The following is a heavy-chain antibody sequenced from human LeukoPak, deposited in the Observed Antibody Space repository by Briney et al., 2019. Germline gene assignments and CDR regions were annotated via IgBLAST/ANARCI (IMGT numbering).Heavy chain of an antibody. CDR2: ISPYDGNT. CDR3: VRVWPPNAVDRGMTYSYFNALDV. CDR1: NCTFASYG. J-gene: IGHJ6*02. D-gene: IGHD1-1*01. Sequence: ASVKVSCKASNCTFASYGLSWVRQAPGQGLQWVGWISPYDGNTDYAQRFQARVTMTIDRATRTVYMDLKRLRLDDTAVYYCVRVWPPNAVDRGMTYSYFNALDVWGQGTTVTVSS. V-gene: IGHV1-18*01.